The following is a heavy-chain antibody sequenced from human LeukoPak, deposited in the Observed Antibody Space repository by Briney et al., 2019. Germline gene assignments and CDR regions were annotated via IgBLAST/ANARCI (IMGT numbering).Heavy chain of an antibody. J-gene: IGHJ4*02. CDR1: GFPLSDYW. Sequence: PGGSLRLSCAASGFPLSDYWMDWVRQAPGKGMEWVANIKQDGTERYYVDSVKGRFTISRDNAKNSLYLQMNSLRAEDTAVYYCSRSLDYWGQGALVTVSS. CDR2: IKQDGTER. V-gene: IGHV3-7*01. CDR3: SRSLDY.